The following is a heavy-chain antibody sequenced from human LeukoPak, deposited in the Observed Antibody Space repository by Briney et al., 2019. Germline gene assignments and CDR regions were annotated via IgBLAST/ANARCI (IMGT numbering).Heavy chain of an antibody. CDR1: GGPFSGYY. CDR3: ARGSGRYYDSSGYYYRY. V-gene: IGHV4-34*01. CDR2: INHSGST. D-gene: IGHD3-22*01. J-gene: IGHJ4*02. Sequence: SETLSLTCAVYGGPFSGYYWSWIRQPPGKGLEWIGEINHSGSTNYNPSLKSRVTISVDTSKNQFSLKLSSVTAADTAVYYCARGSGRYYDSSGYYYRYWGQGTLVTVSS.